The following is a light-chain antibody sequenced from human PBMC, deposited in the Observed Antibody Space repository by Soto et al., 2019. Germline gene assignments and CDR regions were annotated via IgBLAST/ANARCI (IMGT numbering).Light chain of an antibody. CDR1: QGISHY. J-gene: IGKJ5*01. Sequence: DIQMTQSTSSLSASVGDRVTITCRASQGISHYLAWYQQKPGKVPKLLIYAASTLQSGVPSRFSGSGSGTDFTLTISSLQPEDVATYYCQNYNSASITFGQGTRLDIK. CDR2: AAS. CDR3: QNYNSASIT. V-gene: IGKV1-27*01.